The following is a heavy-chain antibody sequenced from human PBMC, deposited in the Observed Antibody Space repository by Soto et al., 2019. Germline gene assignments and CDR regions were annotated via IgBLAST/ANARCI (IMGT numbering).Heavy chain of an antibody. J-gene: IGHJ3*02. CDR1: GYTFTSYA. CDR2: INAGNGNT. V-gene: IGHV1-3*01. D-gene: IGHD6-13*01. Sequence: GASVKVSCKASGYTFTSYAMHWVRQAPGQRLEWMGWINAGNGNTKYSQKFQGRVTITRDTSASTAYMELSSLRSEDTAVYYCARQKSSWYGHAFDIWGQGTMVTVSS. CDR3: ARQKSSWYGHAFDI.